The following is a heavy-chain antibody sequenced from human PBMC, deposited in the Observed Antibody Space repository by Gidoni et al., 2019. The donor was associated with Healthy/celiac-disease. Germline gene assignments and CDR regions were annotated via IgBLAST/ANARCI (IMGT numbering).Heavy chain of an antibody. Sequence: QVQLQQWGAGLLKPSETLSLTCAVYGGSFSGSYWSWIRQPPGKGLEWIGEINHSGSTNYNPSLKSRVTISVDTSKNQFSLKLSSVTAADTAVYYCARARITMVRGVISYYYYYYGMDVWGQGTTVTVSS. CDR1: GGSFSGSY. J-gene: IGHJ6*02. D-gene: IGHD3-10*01. CDR2: INHSGST. V-gene: IGHV4-34*01. CDR3: ARARITMVRGVISYYYYYYGMDV.